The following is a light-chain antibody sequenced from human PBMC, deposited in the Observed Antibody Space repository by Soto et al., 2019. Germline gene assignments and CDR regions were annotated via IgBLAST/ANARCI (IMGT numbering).Light chain of an antibody. CDR3: QQYNSYSGT. CDR2: DAS. J-gene: IGKJ2*01. CDR1: QSISSW. Sequence: DIQMTQSPSTLSASGGDRVTITCRASQSISSWLACYQQKPGKAPKLLIYDASSLDSEVPSRFSGSGSGTEFTLTLSSLPPDDFATYYCQQYNSYSGTFGQGTKLEI. V-gene: IGKV1-5*01.